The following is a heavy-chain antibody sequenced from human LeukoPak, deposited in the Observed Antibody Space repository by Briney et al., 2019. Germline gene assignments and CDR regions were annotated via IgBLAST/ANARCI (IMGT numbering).Heavy chain of an antibody. CDR1: GFIFGDNP. CDR2: IRSRRYGGTT. Sequence: GSLRLSCTASGFIFGDNPLNWVRQAPGKGLEWVGLIRSRRYGGTTEYVASVNGRFSISRDDSKNIVYLQMNSLRDEDTAVYFCTRISSSPAALYYYYMDVWGKGIPVTVSS. CDR3: TRISSSPAALYYYYMDV. V-gene: IGHV3-49*04. J-gene: IGHJ6*03. D-gene: IGHD6-6*01.